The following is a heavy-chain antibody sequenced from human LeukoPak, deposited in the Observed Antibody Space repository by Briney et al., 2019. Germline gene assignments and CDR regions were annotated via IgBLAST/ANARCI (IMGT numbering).Heavy chain of an antibody. CDR3: ARDYYDNSGYFPISHFDY. CDR2: TSYDGSNK. CDR1: GSTISSYA. V-gene: IGHV3-30-3*01. D-gene: IGHD3-22*01. Sequence: RGRSLRLSCAASGSTISSYAMHWVRQAPGKGLEWVAVTSYDGSNKYYADSVRGRFTISRENSKNTLYLQMNSLRAEDTAVYYCARDYYDNSGYFPISHFDYWGQGTLVTVSS. J-gene: IGHJ4*02.